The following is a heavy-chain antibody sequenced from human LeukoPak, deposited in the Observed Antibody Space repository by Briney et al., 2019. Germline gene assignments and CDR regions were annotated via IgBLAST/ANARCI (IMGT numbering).Heavy chain of an antibody. J-gene: IGHJ4*02. V-gene: IGHV3-53*01. CDR1: GFTFSSYA. CDR3: ARGSRSSGWFDY. Sequence: GGSLRLSCAASGFTFSSYAMNWVRQAPGKGLEWVSVIYSGGSTYYADSVKGRFTISRDNSKNTLYLQMNSLGAEDTAVYYCARGSRSSGWFDYWGQGTLVTVSS. CDR2: IYSGGST. D-gene: IGHD6-19*01.